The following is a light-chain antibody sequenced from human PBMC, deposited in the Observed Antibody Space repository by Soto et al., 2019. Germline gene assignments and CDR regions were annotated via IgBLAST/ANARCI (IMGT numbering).Light chain of an antibody. CDR3: QQRSNWPPT. CDR2: DAS. Sequence: EIMWTQSPATLSLSPGERATLSCRASQSVSSYLAWYQQKPGQAPRLLIYDASNRATGIPARFSGSGSGTDFTLTISSLEPEDFAVYYCQQRSNWPPTVGQGTRLEIK. V-gene: IGKV3-11*01. J-gene: IGKJ5*01. CDR1: QSVSSY.